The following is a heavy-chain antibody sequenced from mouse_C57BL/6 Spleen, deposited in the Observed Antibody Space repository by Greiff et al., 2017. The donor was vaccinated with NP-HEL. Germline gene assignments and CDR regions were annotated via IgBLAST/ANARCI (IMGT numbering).Heavy chain of an antibody. V-gene: IGHV1-62-2*01. CDR1: GYTFTEYT. J-gene: IGHJ3*01. CDR3: ARHEEGSYYGSSLFAY. CDR2: FYPGSGSI. Sequence: QVQLQQPGAELVKPGASVKLSCKASGYTFTEYTIHWVKQRSGQGLEWIGWFYPGSGSIKYNEKFKDKATLTADKSSSTVYMELSRLTSEDSAVYFCARHEEGSYYGSSLFAYWGQGTLVTVSA. D-gene: IGHD1-1*01.